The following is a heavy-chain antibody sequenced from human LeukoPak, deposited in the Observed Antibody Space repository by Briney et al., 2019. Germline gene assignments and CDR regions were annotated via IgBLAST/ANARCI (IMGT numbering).Heavy chain of an antibody. Sequence: SETLSLTCAVYGGSFSGYYWSWIRQPPGKGLEWIGEINHSGSTNYNPSLKSRVTISVDTSKNQFSLKLSSVTAADMAVYYCARGLAATPRDWGQGTLVTVSS. CDR3: ARGLAATPRD. V-gene: IGHV4-34*01. CDR2: INHSGST. D-gene: IGHD6-13*01. CDR1: GGSFSGYY. J-gene: IGHJ4*02.